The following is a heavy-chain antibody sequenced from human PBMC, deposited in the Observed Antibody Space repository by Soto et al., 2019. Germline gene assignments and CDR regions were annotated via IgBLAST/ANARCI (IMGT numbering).Heavy chain of an antibody. CDR2: IYYGGST. Sequence: PSETLSLTCTVSGDSISTDYWSWIRQSPGKGLEWIGFIYYGGSTNYNPSLKSRVTISVDTPKNQFSLKLTSVTAADTAVYYCGRGVLSWGQGWLVAV. V-gene: IGHV4-59*12. CDR1: GDSISTDY. J-gene: IGHJ5*02. CDR3: GRGVLS.